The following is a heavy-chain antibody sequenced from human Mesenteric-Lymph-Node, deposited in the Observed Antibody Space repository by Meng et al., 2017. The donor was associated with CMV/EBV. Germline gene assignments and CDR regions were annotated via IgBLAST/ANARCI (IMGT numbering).Heavy chain of an antibody. D-gene: IGHD5-18*01. Sequence: GESLKISCEASEFTFSSYAMNWVRQAPGKGLEWVSSITGSGGSTYHADSVKGRFTISRDNSKNSLYLQMNSLRAEDTALYYCAKDIGYSYGSYYYYGMDVWGQGTTVTVSS. J-gene: IGHJ6*02. CDR2: ITGSGGST. V-gene: IGHV3-43*02. CDR1: EFTFSSYA. CDR3: AKDIGYSYGSYYYYGMDV.